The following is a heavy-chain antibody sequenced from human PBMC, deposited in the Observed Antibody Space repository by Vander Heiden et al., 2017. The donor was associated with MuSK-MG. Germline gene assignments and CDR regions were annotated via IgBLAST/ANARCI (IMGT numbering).Heavy chain of an antibody. V-gene: IGHV4-31*03. Sequence: QVQLPESGPGLVKPAQTLSLTCTVSGASISSGDHYWSWIRQHPGRGPEWMGFIYDSWNTYYNPSLKSRVTISLDTSKNQFSLNLSSVTAADTAVYYCARQGITLFGVAHFDYWGQGTLVTVSS. CDR3: ARQGITLFGVAHFDY. CDR2: IYDSWNT. J-gene: IGHJ4*02. D-gene: IGHD3-3*01. CDR1: GASISSGDHY.